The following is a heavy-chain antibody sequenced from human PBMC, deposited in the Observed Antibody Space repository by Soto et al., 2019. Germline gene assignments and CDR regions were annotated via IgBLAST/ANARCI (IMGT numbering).Heavy chain of an antibody. CDR3: ARGTTSRITMIEEAFDI. J-gene: IGHJ3*02. CDR2: MNPNSGNT. V-gene: IGHV1-8*01. CDR1: GYTFTSYD. Sequence: ASVKVSCKASGYTFTSYDINWVRQATGQGLEWMGWMNPNSGNTGYAQKFQGRVTMTRNTSISTAYMELSSLRSEDTAVYYCARGTTSRITMIEEAFDIWGQGTMVTVSS. D-gene: IGHD3-22*01.